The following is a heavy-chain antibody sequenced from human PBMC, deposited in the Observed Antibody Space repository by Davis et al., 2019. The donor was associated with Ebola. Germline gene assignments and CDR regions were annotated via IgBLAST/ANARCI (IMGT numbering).Heavy chain of an antibody. CDR1: GFTFSDYY. CDR3: ARDLVGVSSRPYYYMDV. Sequence: GESLKISCAASGFTFSDYYMSWIRQAPGKGLEWVSYISSSSSYTNYADSVKGRFTISRNNAKNSLYLQMNSLRAEDTAVYYCARDLVGVSSRPYYYMDVWGKGTTVTVSS. V-gene: IGHV3-11*06. D-gene: IGHD3-10*01. J-gene: IGHJ6*03. CDR2: ISSSSSYT.